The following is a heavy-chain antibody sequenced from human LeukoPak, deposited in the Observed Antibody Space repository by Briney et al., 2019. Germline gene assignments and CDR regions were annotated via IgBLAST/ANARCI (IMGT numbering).Heavy chain of an antibody. Sequence: PGGSLRLSCAASGFTFSSYAMSWVRQAPGKGLEWVSAISGSGGSTYYADSVKGRFTTSRDNSKNTLYLQMNSLRAEDTAVYYCAKDIDYYDSSGYYGYWGQGTLVTVSS. CDR3: AKDIDYYDSSGYYGY. CDR1: GFTFSSYA. CDR2: ISGSGGST. D-gene: IGHD3-22*01. V-gene: IGHV3-23*01. J-gene: IGHJ4*02.